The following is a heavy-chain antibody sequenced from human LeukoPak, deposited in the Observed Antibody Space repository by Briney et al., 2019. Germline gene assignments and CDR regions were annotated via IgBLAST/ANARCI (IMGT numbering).Heavy chain of an antibody. Sequence: GGSLRLSCAASGFTFSSYGMHWVRQAPGKGLEWVAVIWYDGSNKYYADSVKGRFTISRDNSKNTLYLQMNSLRAEDTAVYYCAKLSMVRGVISDAFDIWGQGTMVTVSS. D-gene: IGHD3-10*01. CDR3: AKLSMVRGVISDAFDI. J-gene: IGHJ3*02. CDR2: IWYDGSNK. CDR1: GFTFSSYG. V-gene: IGHV3-33*06.